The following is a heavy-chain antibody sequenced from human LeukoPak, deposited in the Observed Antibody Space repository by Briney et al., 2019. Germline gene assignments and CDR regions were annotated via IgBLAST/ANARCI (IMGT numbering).Heavy chain of an antibody. D-gene: IGHD4-17*01. Sequence: PSETLSLTCAVYGGSFSGYYWSWIRQPPGKGLEWIGEINHSGSTNYNPSLKSRVTISVDTSKNQFSLKLSSVTAADTAVYYCARRGDYGDYYFDYWSQGTLVTVSS. V-gene: IGHV4-34*01. CDR3: ARRGDYGDYYFDY. CDR2: INHSGST. J-gene: IGHJ4*02. CDR1: GGSFSGYY.